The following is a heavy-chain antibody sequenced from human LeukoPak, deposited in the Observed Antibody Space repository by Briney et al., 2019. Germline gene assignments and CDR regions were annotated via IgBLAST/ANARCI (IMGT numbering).Heavy chain of an antibody. CDR1: GFTFSSYG. V-gene: IGHV3-33*01. D-gene: IGHD5-18*01. CDR2: IWYDGSNK. J-gene: IGHJ4*02. Sequence: GGSLRLSCAASGFTFSSYGMHWVRKAPGKGLEWVAVIWYDGSNKYYADSVKGRFTISRDNSKNTLYLQMNSLRAEDTAVYYCARERYSYGEPTGGYFDYWGQGTLVTVSS. CDR3: ARERYSYGEPTGGYFDY.